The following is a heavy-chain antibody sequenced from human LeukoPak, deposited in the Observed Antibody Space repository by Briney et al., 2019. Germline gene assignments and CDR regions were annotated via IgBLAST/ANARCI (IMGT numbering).Heavy chain of an antibody. J-gene: IGHJ5*02. V-gene: IGHV1-2*02. CDR1: GYTFTGYY. CDR3: ARATEGYDILTGTTRFDP. D-gene: IGHD3-9*01. Sequence: ASVKVSCTASGYTFTGYYMHWVRQAPGQGLEWMGWINPNSGGTNYAQKFQGRVTMTRDTSISTAYMELSRLRSDDTAVYYCARATEGYDILTGTTRFDPWGQGTLVTVSS. CDR2: INPNSGGT.